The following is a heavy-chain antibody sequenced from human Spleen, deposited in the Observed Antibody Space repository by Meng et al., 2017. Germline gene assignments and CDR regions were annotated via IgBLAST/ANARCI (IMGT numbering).Heavy chain of an antibody. CDR3: ARDENISLGKLFGDY. Sequence: ASVKVSCKPSGYTFTAYYIHWVRQVPGQGLEWMGHINPDTGDTLYAQKFQGRVSMTGDTSISTAYVELSGLRSDDTAVYYCARDENISLGKLFGDYWGQGTLVTVSS. J-gene: IGHJ4*02. D-gene: IGHD2-21*01. CDR2: INPDTGDT. CDR1: GYTFTAYY. V-gene: IGHV1-2*06.